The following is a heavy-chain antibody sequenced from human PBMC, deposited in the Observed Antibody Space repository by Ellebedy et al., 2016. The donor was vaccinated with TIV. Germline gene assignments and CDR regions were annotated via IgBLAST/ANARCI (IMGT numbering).Heavy chain of an antibody. CDR2: IKSKTDGGTT. CDR1: GFTFSNAW. CDR3: TKEAWLGEMDGGNDY. D-gene: IGHD3-10*01. V-gene: IGHV3-15*07. J-gene: IGHJ4*02. Sequence: GESLKISCAASGFTFSNAWMNWVRQAPGKGLEWVGRIKSKTDGGTTDYAAPVKGRFTISRDDSKNTLYLQMNSLKTEDTAVYYCTKEAWLGEMDGGNDYWGQGTLVTVSS.